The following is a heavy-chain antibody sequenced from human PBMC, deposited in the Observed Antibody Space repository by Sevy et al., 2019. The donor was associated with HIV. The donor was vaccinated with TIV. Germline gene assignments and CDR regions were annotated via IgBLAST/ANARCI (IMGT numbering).Heavy chain of an antibody. D-gene: IGHD3-10*01. Sequence: GGSLRLSCVASGFTFSTYTLTWVRQAPGKGLEWVSDISGSGAGTFYADSVKGRFTISRDNSDNTVYLQMNSLRVEDTANYYSAKKGGLGGTYGFDYWGQGILVTVSS. CDR3: AKKGGLGGTYGFDY. CDR2: ISGSGAGT. V-gene: IGHV3-23*01. CDR1: GFTFSTYT. J-gene: IGHJ4*02.